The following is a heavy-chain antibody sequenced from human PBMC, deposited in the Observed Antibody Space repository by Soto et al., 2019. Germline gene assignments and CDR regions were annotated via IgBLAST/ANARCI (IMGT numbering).Heavy chain of an antibody. Sequence: PLETLSLTCTVSGGSISGSSYFWGWIRQPPGKGLEWIGTIYYSGSTYYNPSLKSRVTISRDNSKNTAYLQMSSLRPEDTAVYYCVKGEYYYDGSDYYPFDYWGQGRMVTVSS. CDR1: GGSISGSSYF. CDR3: VKGEYYYDGSDYYPFDY. D-gene: IGHD3-22*01. CDR2: IYYSGST. J-gene: IGHJ4*02. V-gene: IGHV4-39*01.